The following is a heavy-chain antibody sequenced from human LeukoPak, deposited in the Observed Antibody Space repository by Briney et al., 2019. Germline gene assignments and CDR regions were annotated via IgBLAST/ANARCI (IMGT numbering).Heavy chain of an antibody. CDR1: GFTFGDYY. CDR2: ISSSGNTI. D-gene: IGHD5-18*01. V-gene: IGHV3-11*01. J-gene: IGHJ6*02. Sequence: GGSLRLSCAASGFTFGDYYMSWIRQAPGKGLEWVSHISSSGNTIYYVDSVKGRFTISRDNAKNSLYLQMNSLRAEDTAVYYCARAGYSYGTYYYYYYGMDVWGQGTTVTVSS. CDR3: ARAGYSYGTYYYYYYGMDV.